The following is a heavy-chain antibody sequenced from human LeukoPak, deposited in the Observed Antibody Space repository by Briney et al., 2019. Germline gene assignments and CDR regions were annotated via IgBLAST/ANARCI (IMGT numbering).Heavy chain of an antibody. CDR2: IDPHSGGT. CDR1: GYTSTDYY. V-gene: IGHV1-2*02. D-gene: IGHD3-22*01. J-gene: IGHJ3*02. Sequence: ASVKVFCKASGYTSTDYYMHWLRQAPGQGLEWMGWIDPHSGGTNYTQKLQGRVTMTRDTSISTAYMELSRLRSDDTAVYYCAREYYDSSGRKHGFDIWGQGTMVTVSS. CDR3: AREYYDSSGRKHGFDI.